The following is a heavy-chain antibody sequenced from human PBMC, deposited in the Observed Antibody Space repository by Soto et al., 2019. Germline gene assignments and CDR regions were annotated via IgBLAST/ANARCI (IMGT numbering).Heavy chain of an antibody. D-gene: IGHD2-15*01. V-gene: IGHV4-30-2*01. CDR2: IYHSGST. Sequence: PSETLSLTCAVSGGSISSGGYSWSWIRQPPGKGLEWIGYIYHSGSTYYNPSLKSRVTISVDRSKNQFSLKLSSVTAADTAVYYCARRDCSGGSCYSIWFDPWGQGTLVTVSS. J-gene: IGHJ5*02. CDR3: ARRDCSGGSCYSIWFDP. CDR1: GGSISSGGYS.